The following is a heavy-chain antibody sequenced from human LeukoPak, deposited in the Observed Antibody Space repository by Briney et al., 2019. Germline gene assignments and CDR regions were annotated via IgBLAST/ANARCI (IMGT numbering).Heavy chain of an antibody. V-gene: IGHV1-18*01. CDR1: GYTFTSYG. Sequence: AASVKVSCKASGYTFTSYGISWVRQAPGQGLEWMGWISAYNGNTNYAQKLQGRVTMTTDTSTSTAYMELRSLRSDDTAVYYCARVHVDIVVVVAATGSGLEPDYWGQGTLVTVSS. CDR3: ARVHVDIVVVVAATGSGLEPDY. J-gene: IGHJ4*02. D-gene: IGHD2-15*01. CDR2: ISAYNGNT.